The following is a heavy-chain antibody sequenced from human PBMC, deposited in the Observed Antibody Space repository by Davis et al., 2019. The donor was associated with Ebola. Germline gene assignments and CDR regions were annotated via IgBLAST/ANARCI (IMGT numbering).Heavy chain of an antibody. J-gene: IGHJ6*02. CDR2: VIPVFGTT. V-gene: IGHV1-69*06. CDR3: ARDGPDYYGLDV. Sequence: SVKVSCKASGGTFSSYTITWVRQAPGQGLEWMGWVIPVFGTTNYAQRLQGRVTITRDTSTSTVYLEVRRLKSDDTAVYYCARDGPDYYGLDVWGQGTAVTVAS. CDR1: GGTFSSYT.